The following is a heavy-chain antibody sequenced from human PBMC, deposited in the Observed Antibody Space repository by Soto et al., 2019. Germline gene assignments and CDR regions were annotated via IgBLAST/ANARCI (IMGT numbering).Heavy chain of an antibody. D-gene: IGHD3-10*01. Sequence: ASVKVSCKVSGYTLTELSMHWVRQAPGKGLEWMGGFDPEDGETIYAQKFQGRVTMTEDTSTDKAYMELSSLRSEDTAVYYCATDVLLWFGELLLVLNYYYYYMDVWGKGTTVTVSS. CDR1: GYTLTELS. CDR3: ATDVLLWFGELLLVLNYYYYYMDV. V-gene: IGHV1-24*01. J-gene: IGHJ6*03. CDR2: FDPEDGET.